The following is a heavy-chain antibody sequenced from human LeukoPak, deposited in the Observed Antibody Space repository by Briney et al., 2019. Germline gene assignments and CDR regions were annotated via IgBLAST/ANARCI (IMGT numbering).Heavy chain of an antibody. J-gene: IGHJ6*04. CDR3: AELGITMIGGV. CDR2: ISGRGLNA. V-gene: IGHV3-23*01. Sequence: GGSLRLSCAASGFTFSNTAMSWVRQAPGKGLEWLSIISGRGLNAYYADSVKGRFTISRDNAKNSLYLQMNSLRAEDTAVYYCAELGITMIGGVWGKGTTVTISS. D-gene: IGHD3-10*02. CDR1: GFTFSNTA.